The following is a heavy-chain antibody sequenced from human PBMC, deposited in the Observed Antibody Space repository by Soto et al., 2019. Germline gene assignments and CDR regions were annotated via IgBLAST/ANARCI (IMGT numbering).Heavy chain of an antibody. J-gene: IGHJ5*01. CDR1: GFTFGNFA. Sequence: EVQLLESGGGLVQPGGSLTLSCAASGFTFGNFAMQWVRQAPGKGLEWVSVIGNGGDGIHYADSVEGRFTVSRDNSRNPVSLQMNSLTVDDTATYYCATYVQHLIDSWGQGTLVTVSA. V-gene: IGHV3-23*01. CDR3: ATYVQHLIDS. CDR2: IGNGGDGI. D-gene: IGHD3-16*01.